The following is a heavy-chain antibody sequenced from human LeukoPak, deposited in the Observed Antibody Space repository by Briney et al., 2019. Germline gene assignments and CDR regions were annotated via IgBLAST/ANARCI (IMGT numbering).Heavy chain of an antibody. V-gene: IGHV4-31*03. J-gene: IGHJ4*02. Sequence: SETLSLTCTVSGGSISSGGYYWSWIRQHPGKGLEWIGYIYYSGSTYYNPSLMSRVTISVDTSKNQFSLKLSSVTAADTAVYYCARTSDRYYYGSGSLDYWGQGTLVTVSS. D-gene: IGHD3-10*01. CDR3: ARTSDRYYYGSGSLDY. CDR2: IYYSGST. CDR1: GGSISSGGYY.